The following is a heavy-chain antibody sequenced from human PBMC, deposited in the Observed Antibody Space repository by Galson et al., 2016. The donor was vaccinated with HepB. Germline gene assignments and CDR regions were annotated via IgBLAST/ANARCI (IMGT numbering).Heavy chain of an antibody. V-gene: IGHV4-34*01. CDR3: ARGKSVRVVGYYYYYGMDV. CDR2: INHSGSS. D-gene: IGHD3-10*02. J-gene: IGHJ6*02. Sequence: RQPPGKGLEWIGKINHSGSSNHNPSLKSRVTISVDTSKSQFSLELTSVTAADTAVYYCARGKSVRVVGYYYYYGMDVWGQGTTVTVS.